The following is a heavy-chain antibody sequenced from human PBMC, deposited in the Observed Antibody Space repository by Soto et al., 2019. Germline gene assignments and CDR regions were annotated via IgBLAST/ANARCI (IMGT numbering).Heavy chain of an antibody. Sequence: QLQLQESGPGLVKPSETLSLTCTVSGGSISGLTYNWGWIRQPPGQGLQWIGSIYYSGSPYYNPSLKGRVTLSVDTTKNQFALRLTSVTAADTAVYSCARHTMTTVTNFDCWGQGALVTVSS. CDR2: IYYSGSP. J-gene: IGHJ4*02. CDR1: GGSISGLTYN. V-gene: IGHV4-39*01. CDR3: ARHTMTTVTNFDC. D-gene: IGHD4-17*01.